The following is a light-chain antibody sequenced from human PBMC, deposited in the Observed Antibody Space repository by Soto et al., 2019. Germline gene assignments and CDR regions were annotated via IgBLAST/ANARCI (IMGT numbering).Light chain of an antibody. CDR1: QSVSSTS. V-gene: IGKV3-20*01. J-gene: IGKJ5*01. Sequence: EIVLTQSPGALSLSPGERATLSCRASQSVSSTSLAWYQHKPGQAPRLLIYAASSRATGIPDRFSGRGSGTDFTLTISRLEPEDLAVYYCQQYGSSPLITFGQGTRLEIK. CDR3: QQYGSSPLIT. CDR2: AAS.